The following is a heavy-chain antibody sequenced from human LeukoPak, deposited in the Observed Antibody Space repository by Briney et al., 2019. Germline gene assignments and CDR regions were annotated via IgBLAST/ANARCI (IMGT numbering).Heavy chain of an antibody. D-gene: IGHD3-10*01. Sequence: SETLSLTCTVSGGSISSGGYYWSWIRQHPGKGLEWIGYIYYSGSTYYNPSLKSRVTISVDTSKNQFSLKLSSVTAADTAVYYCARGNLGTMVRGTYYYGLDVWGQGTTVTVSS. CDR3: ARGNLGTMVRGTYYYGLDV. CDR1: GGSISSGGYY. CDR2: IYYSGST. V-gene: IGHV4-31*03. J-gene: IGHJ6*02.